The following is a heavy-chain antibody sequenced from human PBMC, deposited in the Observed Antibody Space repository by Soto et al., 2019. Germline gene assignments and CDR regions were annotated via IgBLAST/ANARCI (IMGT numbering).Heavy chain of an antibody. V-gene: IGHV4-31*11. CDR2: RYYSERT. Sequence: SETLSLTCAVSGGSITPYCYSWSWIRQRPGKGLEWIGHRYYSERTYYEPSLKSRVSISLDTSKNQFPLKLSFVTAADPGMYDCARTKCSGGSCYSWSLDYWGQGTPVTVS. CDR3: ARTKCSGGSCYSWSLDY. D-gene: IGHD2-15*01. J-gene: IGHJ4*02. CDR1: GGSITPYCYS.